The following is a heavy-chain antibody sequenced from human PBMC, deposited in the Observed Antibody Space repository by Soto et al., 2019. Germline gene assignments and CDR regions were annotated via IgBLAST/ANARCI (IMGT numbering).Heavy chain of an antibody. CDR2: ISYDGSNK. D-gene: IGHD6-19*01. J-gene: IGHJ3*02. CDR1: GFTFSNYG. CDR3: ANSYSSWDAFDI. Sequence: QVQLVESGGGVVQPGRSLRLSCAASGFTFSNYGMHWVRQAPGKGLEWVAVISYDGSNKYYADSVKGRFTISRDNSKNTLYLQMNSLRAEDTAVYYCANSYSSWDAFDIWGQGTMVTVSS. V-gene: IGHV3-30*18.